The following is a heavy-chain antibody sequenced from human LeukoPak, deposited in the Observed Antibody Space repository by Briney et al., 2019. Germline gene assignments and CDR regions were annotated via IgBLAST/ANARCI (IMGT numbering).Heavy chain of an antibody. CDR2: ISGSGGST. CDR3: AKRRDWDFWSGYYFEGPDAFDI. CDR1: GFTFSSYA. J-gene: IGHJ3*02. V-gene: IGHV3-23*01. D-gene: IGHD3-3*01. Sequence: GGSLRLSCAASGFTFSSYAMSWVRQAPGKGLEWVSAISGSGGSTYYADSVKGRFTISRDNSKNTLYLQMNSLRAEDTAVYYCAKRRDWDFWSGYYFEGPDAFDIWGQGTMVTVSS.